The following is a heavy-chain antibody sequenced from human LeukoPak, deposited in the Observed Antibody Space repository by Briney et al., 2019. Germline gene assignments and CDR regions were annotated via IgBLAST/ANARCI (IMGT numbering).Heavy chain of an antibody. CDR1: GGSLSSGGYY. J-gene: IGHJ4*02. CDR3: ARDRSGYYYFDY. V-gene: IGHV4-31*03. CDR2: IYYSGST. D-gene: IGHD3-22*01. Sequence: SETLSLTCTVSGGSLSSGGYYWSWIRQHPGKGLEWIGYIYYSGSTYYNPSLKSRVTISVDTSKNQFSLKLSSVTAADTAVYYCARDRSGYYYFDYWGQGTLVTVSS.